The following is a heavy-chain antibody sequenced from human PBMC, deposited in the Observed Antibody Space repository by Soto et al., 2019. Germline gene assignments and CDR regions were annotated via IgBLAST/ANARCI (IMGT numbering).Heavy chain of an antibody. V-gene: IGHV3-7*05. J-gene: IGHJ4*02. CDR1: GFTFGNSW. D-gene: IGHD2-2*01. Sequence: QPGGSLRISCAACGFTFGNSWMTWVRKAPGKGLEWVANIKGDGSAKSYLDSVRGRFTVSRDNAENSLFLQMNILRAEDTALYYCAKDRSFSTTRTDFDYWGQGTLVTVSS. CDR2: IKGDGSAK. CDR3: AKDRSFSTTRTDFDY.